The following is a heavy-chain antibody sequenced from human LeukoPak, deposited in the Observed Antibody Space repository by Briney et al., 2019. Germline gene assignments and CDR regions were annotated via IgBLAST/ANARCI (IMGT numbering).Heavy chain of an antibody. D-gene: IGHD3-10*01. CDR3: ARVEEGYGSGRRENYYYYYMDV. CDR1: GGSISSYY. J-gene: IGHJ6*03. CDR2: IYYSGST. V-gene: IGHV4-59*01. Sequence: SETLSLTCTVSGGSISSYYWSWIRHPPGKGLEWIGYIYYSGSTNYNPSLKSRVTISVDRSKNQFSLKLSSVTASDTAVYYCARVEEGYGSGRRENYYYYYMDVWGKGTTVTISS.